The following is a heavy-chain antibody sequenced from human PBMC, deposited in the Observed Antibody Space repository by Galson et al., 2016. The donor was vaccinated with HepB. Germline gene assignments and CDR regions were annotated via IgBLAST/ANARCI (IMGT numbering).Heavy chain of an antibody. CDR2: INAGNGNT. Sequence: SVKVSCKASGYTFTNYAIHWVRQAPGQRLEWMGWINAGNGNTKYSQKFQGRVTITRDTSASTAYMDLSSLKSEDTAVYYCARDLCSDTCHTGANWFDPWGQGTLVTVSS. V-gene: IGHV1-3*01. J-gene: IGHJ5*02. D-gene: IGHD2-15*01. CDR3: ARDLCSDTCHTGANWFDP. CDR1: GYTFTNYA.